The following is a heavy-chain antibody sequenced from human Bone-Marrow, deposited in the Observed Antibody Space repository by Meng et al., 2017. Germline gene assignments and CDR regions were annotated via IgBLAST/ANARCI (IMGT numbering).Heavy chain of an antibody. J-gene: IGHJ4*02. D-gene: IGHD3-10*01. CDR2: IGTAGDT. Sequence: GESLKISCAACGFTFSSYDMHWVRQATGKGLEWVSAIGTAGDTYYPGSVKGQFTISRENAKNSLYLQMNSLRAGDTAVYYCARDRFHRTYYYGSGSYLVEWGQGTLVTVSS. CDR1: GFTFSSYD. CDR3: ARDRFHRTYYYGSGSYLVE. V-gene: IGHV3-13*03.